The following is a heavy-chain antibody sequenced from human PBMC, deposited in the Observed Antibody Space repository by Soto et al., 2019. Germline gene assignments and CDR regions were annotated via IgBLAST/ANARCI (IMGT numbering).Heavy chain of an antibody. CDR2: IWYDGSNK. V-gene: IGHV3-33*01. Sequence: QVQLVESGGGVVQPGRSLRLSCAASGFTFSSYGMHWVRQAPGKGLEWVAVIWYDGSNKYYADSVKGRFTISRDNSKNALYLQMNSMRAEDTAVYYCARRIAAAGTSPLYYYYYGMDVWGQGTTVTVSS. CDR1: GFTFSSYG. D-gene: IGHD6-13*01. CDR3: ARRIAAAGTSPLYYYYYGMDV. J-gene: IGHJ6*02.